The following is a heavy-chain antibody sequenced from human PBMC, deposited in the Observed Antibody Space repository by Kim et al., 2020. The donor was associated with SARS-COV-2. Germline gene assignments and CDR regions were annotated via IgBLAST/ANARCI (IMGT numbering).Heavy chain of an antibody. CDR1: GGSFSGYY. J-gene: IGHJ6*01. CDR2: INHSGRT. V-gene: IGHV4-34*01. Sequence: SETLSLTCAGYGGSFSGYYWSWIRQPPGKGLEWIGEINHSGRTNYNPSLKSRVTISVDTSQNQFSLKLSSVTAADTAVYYCASVGCSSTSCSHRYYYGM. CDR3: ASVGCSSTSCSHRYYYGM. D-gene: IGHD2-2*01.